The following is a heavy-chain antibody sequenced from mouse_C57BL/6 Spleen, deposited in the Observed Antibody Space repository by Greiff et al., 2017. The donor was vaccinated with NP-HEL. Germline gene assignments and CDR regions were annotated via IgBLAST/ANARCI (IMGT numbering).Heavy chain of an antibody. V-gene: IGHV1-61*01. J-gene: IGHJ2*01. CDR3: ARGDGYFDY. CDR2: IYPSDSET. Sequence: QVQLQQPGAELVRPGSSVKLSCKASGYTFTSYWMDWVKQRPGQGLEWIGNIYPSDSETHYNQKFKDKATLTVDKSSSTAYMQLSSLTSEDSAVYYGARGDGYFDYWGQGTTLTVSS. CDR1: GYTFTSYW.